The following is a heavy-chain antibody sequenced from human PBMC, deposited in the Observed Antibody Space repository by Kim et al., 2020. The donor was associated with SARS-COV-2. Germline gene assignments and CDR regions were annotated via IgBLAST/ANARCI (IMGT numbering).Heavy chain of an antibody. CDR3: AAGGHFSGYDYFDY. CDR2: INPNSGRT. J-gene: IGHJ4*02. D-gene: IGHD5-12*01. V-gene: IGHV1-2*06. CDR1: GYTFTGYY. Sequence: ASVKVSCKASGYTFTGYYMHWVRQAPGQGLEWMGRINPNSGRTNYAQKFQGRVTMTRDTSISTAYMELSRLRYDDTAVYYCAAGGHFSGYDYFDYWGQGTLVTVSS.